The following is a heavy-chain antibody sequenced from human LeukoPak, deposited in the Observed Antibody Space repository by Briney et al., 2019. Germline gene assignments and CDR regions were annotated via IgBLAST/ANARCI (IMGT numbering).Heavy chain of an antibody. Sequence: PGGSLRLSRAASGFTFNNYAMSWVRQAPGKGLEWVSDISGSGDITYYADSVKGRFTISRDNSKNTLYLQMNGLRAEDTARYYCARRRDGYNSGAFHVWGRGTMVTVSS. J-gene: IGHJ3*01. V-gene: IGHV3-23*01. D-gene: IGHD5-24*01. CDR1: GFTFNNYA. CDR2: ISGSGDIT. CDR3: ARRRDGYNSGAFHV.